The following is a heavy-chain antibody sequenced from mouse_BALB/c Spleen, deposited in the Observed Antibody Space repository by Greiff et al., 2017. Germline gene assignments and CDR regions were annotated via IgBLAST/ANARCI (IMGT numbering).Heavy chain of an antibody. J-gene: IGHJ4*01. CDR2: IRNKANGYTA. CDR1: GFTFTDYY. V-gene: IGHV7-3*02. D-gene: IGHD1-1*01. CDR3: AREEYYASSEVIYYAMDY. Sequence: DVKLVESGGGLVQPGGSLRLSCATSGFTFTDYYMSWVRQPPGKALEWLGFIRNKANGYTAEYSASVKGRFTISRDNSISILNLQMNTLRAEDSATYYCAREEYYASSEVIYYAMDYWGQGTSVTVSS.